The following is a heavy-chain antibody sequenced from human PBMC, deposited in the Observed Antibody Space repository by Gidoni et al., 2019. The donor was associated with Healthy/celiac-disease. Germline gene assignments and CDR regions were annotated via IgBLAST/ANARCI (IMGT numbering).Heavy chain of an antibody. CDR3: TTVSGYLPHNDY. J-gene: IGHJ4*02. D-gene: IGHD5-12*01. CDR2: IKSKTDGGTT. CDR1: GFPFSNAW. V-gene: IGHV3-15*01. Sequence: EVQLLESGGGLVKPGGSLRLSCAASGFPFSNAWMSWVRQAPGKGLEWVGRIKSKTDGGTTDYAAPVKGRFTISRDDSKNTLYLQMNSLKTEDTAVYYCTTVSGYLPHNDYWGQGTLVTVSS.